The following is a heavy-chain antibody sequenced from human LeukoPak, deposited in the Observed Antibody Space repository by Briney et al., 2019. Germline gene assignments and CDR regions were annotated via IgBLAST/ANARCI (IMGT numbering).Heavy chain of an antibody. Sequence: PSETLSLTCTVSGGSISSYSWSWIRQPAGKGLDWIGRIYTSGTTNYNPSLKSRVIRSVDTSNNQFSLKLTSVAAADTAMYYCAREMGVDGGRSFDYWGQGTLVTVSS. CDR1: GGSISSYS. J-gene: IGHJ4*02. V-gene: IGHV4-4*07. D-gene: IGHD3-16*01. CDR2: IYTSGTT. CDR3: AREMGVDGGRSFDY.